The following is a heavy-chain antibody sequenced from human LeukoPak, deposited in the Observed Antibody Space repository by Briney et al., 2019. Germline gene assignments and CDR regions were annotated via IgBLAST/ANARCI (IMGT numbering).Heavy chain of an antibody. D-gene: IGHD3-22*01. J-gene: IGHJ3*02. V-gene: IGHV3-7*01. CDR3: ARLGIVVVTDPDAFDI. CDR1: GFTFSSYW. CDR2: INQDGSEK. Sequence: GGSLRLSGAASGFTFSSYWMSWVRQAPGKGLEWVANINQDGSEKYYVDSVKGRFTISRDNAKNSLYLQMNSLRAEDTAVYYCARLGIVVVTDPDAFDIWGQGTMVTVSS.